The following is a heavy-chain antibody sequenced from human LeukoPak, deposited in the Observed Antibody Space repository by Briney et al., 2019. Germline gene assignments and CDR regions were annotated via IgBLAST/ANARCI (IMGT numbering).Heavy chain of an antibody. Sequence: SVKVSCKASGGTFNNYAISWVRQAPGQGLEWMGGIIPIFGTANYAQKFQGRVTITAHKSTSTAYMELSSLRFDDSAVYYYMDVWGKGTTVTVSS. CDR2: IIPIFGTA. CDR3: MDV. V-gene: IGHV1-69*06. CDR1: GGTFNNYA. J-gene: IGHJ6*03.